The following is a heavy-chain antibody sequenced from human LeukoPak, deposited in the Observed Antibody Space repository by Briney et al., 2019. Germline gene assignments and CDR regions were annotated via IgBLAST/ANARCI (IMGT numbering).Heavy chain of an antibody. CDR1: GFTFSSYA. D-gene: IGHD3-3*01. Sequence: GGSLRLSCAASGFTFSSYAMSWVRQATGKGLEWDSAISGSGGSTYYADSVKGRFTISRDNSKNTLYLQMNSLRAEDTAVYYCAKDGYYDFWSGYSGEGFDYWGQGTLVTVSS. J-gene: IGHJ4*02. CDR2: ISGSGGST. CDR3: AKDGYYDFWSGYSGEGFDY. V-gene: IGHV3-23*01.